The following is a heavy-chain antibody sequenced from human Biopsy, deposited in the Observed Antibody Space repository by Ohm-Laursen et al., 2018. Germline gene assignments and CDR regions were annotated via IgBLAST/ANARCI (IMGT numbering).Heavy chain of an antibody. J-gene: IGHJ4*02. Sequence: GSLRLSCAALGFTFSSYAMTWVRQAPGKGLEWVSVINTSGGSTHYAVSVKGRFTISRDNSKNTLYLRMNSLRAEDTAVYYCAKPADSYGSEFYFDYWGLGTLVTVSS. D-gene: IGHD4-17*01. CDR2: INTSGGST. CDR1: GFTFSSYA. V-gene: IGHV3-23*01. CDR3: AKPADSYGSEFYFDY.